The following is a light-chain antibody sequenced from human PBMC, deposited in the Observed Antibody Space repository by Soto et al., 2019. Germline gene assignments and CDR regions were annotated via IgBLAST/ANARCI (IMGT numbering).Light chain of an antibody. CDR1: QAISNY. J-gene: IGKJ1*01. CDR3: QKYNSDPWT. V-gene: IGKV1-27*01. CDR2: ATS. Sequence: DIQMTQSPSSLSASAGDRVTITCRASQAISNYLAWYQQKPGKVPKLLIYATSSLQSGVPSRFSGSGSGTDFILTSSSLQPEDVATYYCQKYNSDPWTFRQGTKVAIK.